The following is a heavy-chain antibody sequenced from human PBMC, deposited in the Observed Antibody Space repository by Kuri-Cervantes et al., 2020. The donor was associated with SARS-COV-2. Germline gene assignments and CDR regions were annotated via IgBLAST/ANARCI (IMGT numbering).Heavy chain of an antibody. D-gene: IGHD1-26*01. J-gene: IGHJ3*02. Sequence: MSWVRQAPGKGLEWVSHIRGNGGSTYYADSVKGRFIISRDNSQSTLYLQMNSLRTEDTAVYYCARRLGSYYAFDIWGQGTMVTVSS. CDR3: ARRLGSYYAFDI. V-gene: IGHV3-23*01. CDR2: IRGNGGST.